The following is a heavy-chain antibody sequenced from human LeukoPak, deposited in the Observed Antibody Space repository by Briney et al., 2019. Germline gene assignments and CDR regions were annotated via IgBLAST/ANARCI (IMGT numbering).Heavy chain of an antibody. J-gene: IGHJ3*02. CDR1: GFTFSSYA. CDR3: AKKAGQLWLPSDAFDI. D-gene: IGHD5-18*01. CDR2: ISGSGGST. Sequence: GGSLRLSCAASGFTFSSYAMSWVRQAPGKGLEWVSAISGSGGSTYYADSVKGRLTISRDNSKNTLYLQMNSLRAEDTAVCYCAKKAGQLWLPSDAFDIWGQGTMVTVSS. V-gene: IGHV3-23*01.